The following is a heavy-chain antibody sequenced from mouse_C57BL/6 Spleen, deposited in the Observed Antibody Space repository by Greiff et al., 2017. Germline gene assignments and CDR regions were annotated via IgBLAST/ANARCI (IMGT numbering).Heavy chain of an antibody. CDR1: GYTFTSYT. Sequence: QVQLQQSGAELARPGASVQMSCKASGYTFTSYTMHWVKQRPGQGLEWIGYINPSSGYTKYNQKFKDKATLTADKSSSTAYMQLSSLTSEDSAVYYCARGSITTDFDYWGQGTTLTVSS. D-gene: IGHD1-1*01. J-gene: IGHJ2*01. CDR3: ARGSITTDFDY. V-gene: IGHV1-4*01. CDR2: INPSSGYT.